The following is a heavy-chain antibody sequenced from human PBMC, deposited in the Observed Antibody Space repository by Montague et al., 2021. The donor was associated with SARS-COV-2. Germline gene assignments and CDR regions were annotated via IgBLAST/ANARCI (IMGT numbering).Heavy chain of an antibody. CDR3: ARVRMDGGSDY. J-gene: IGHJ4*02. CDR1: GDTVSTNRAT. Sequence: CPISGDTVSTNRATWNWLRQSPSRGLEWLGRTYYKSKWYNDYAVSVKSRIIINPDTSKNQFSLQLNSVTPEDTAVYYCARVRMDGGSDYWGQGTLVTVSS. D-gene: IGHD3-16*01. V-gene: IGHV6-1*01. CDR2: TYYKSKWYN.